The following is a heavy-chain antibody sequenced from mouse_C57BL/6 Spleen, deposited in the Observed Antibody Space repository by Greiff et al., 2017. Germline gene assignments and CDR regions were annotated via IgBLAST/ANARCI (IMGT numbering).Heavy chain of an antibody. Sequence: VQLQQPGAELVKPGASVKVSCKASGYTFTSYWMHWVKQRPGQGLEWIGRIHPSDSDTNYNQKFKGKATLTVDKSSSTAYMQLSSLTSEDSAVYYCAIIDIYYAMDYWGQGTSVTVSS. J-gene: IGHJ4*01. CDR2: IHPSDSDT. CDR3: AIIDIYYAMDY. CDR1: GYTFTSYW. V-gene: IGHV1-74*01.